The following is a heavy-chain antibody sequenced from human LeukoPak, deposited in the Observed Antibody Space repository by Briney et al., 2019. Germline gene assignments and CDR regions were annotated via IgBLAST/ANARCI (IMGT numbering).Heavy chain of an antibody. CDR3: ARVYNWFDP. V-gene: IGHV4-34*01. CDR1: GGSFSGYY. Sequence: SETLSLTCAVYGGSFSGYYWSWVRQPPGKGLEWIGEINHSGSTNYNPSLKSRVTISVDTSKNQFSLKLSSVTAADTAVYYCARVYNWFDPWGQGTLVTVSS. J-gene: IGHJ5*02. CDR2: INHSGST.